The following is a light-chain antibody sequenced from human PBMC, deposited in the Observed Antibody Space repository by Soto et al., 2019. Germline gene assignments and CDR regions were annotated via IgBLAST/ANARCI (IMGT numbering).Light chain of an antibody. J-gene: IGKJ1*01. CDR2: LAS. CDR3: HQRQSWPRT. CDR1: QSVSGN. V-gene: IGKV3-11*01. Sequence: EIVMTQSPATLSVSPGERATLSCRASQSVSGNLAWYQHKPGQAPRLLIYLASNRAAGVPARFSGSGSGTDFTLTISDVEPEDFAVYYCHQRQSWPRTFGQGTKVDIK.